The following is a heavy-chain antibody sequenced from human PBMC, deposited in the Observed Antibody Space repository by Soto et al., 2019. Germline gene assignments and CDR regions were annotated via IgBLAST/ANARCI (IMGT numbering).Heavy chain of an antibody. CDR1: GYSFTSYW. Sequence: GESLKISCKGSGYSFTSYWIGWVRQMPGKGLESMGIIYPGDSDTRYSPSFQGQVTISADKSISTAYLQWSSLKASDTAMYYCARTAAAGKYYYGVDVWGQATTVTVSS. CDR2: IYPGDSDT. D-gene: IGHD6-13*01. CDR3: ARTAAAGKYYYGVDV. J-gene: IGHJ6*02. V-gene: IGHV5-51*01.